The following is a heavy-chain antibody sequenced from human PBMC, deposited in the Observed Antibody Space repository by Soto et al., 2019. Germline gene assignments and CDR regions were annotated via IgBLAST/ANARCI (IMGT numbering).Heavy chain of an antibody. V-gene: IGHV1-69*13. D-gene: IGHD6-13*01. CDR1: GGTFSSYA. Sequence: ASVKVSCKASGGTFSSYAISWLRQAPGQGLEWMGGIIPIFGTANYAQKFQGRVTITADESTSTAYMELSSLRSEDTAVYYCARTCGSSWFCYYYYGMDVWGQGTTVTVSS. J-gene: IGHJ6*02. CDR2: IIPIFGTA. CDR3: ARTCGSSWFCYYYYGMDV.